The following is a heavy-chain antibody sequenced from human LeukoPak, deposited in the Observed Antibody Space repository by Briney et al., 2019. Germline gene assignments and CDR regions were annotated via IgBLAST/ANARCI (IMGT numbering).Heavy chain of an antibody. CDR2: IYYSGST. J-gene: IGHJ5*02. Sequence: SGTLSLTCTGSGCTISSYYWSWIRQPPGKGLEGIGFIYYSGSTNYNPSLKRRVNISVDTSKNQFSLKLSSVTAADTAVYYCARLGRRAAAGTSWFDPWGQGTLVTVSS. CDR1: GCTISSYY. CDR3: ARLGRRAAAGTSWFDP. V-gene: IGHV4-59*08. D-gene: IGHD6-13*01.